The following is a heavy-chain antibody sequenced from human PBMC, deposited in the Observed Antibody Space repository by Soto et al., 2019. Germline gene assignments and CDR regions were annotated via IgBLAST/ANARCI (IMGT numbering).Heavy chain of an antibody. CDR1: GYTFTSYG. V-gene: IGHV1-18*01. CDR2: ISAYNGNT. CDR3: AREGALVVVAATLDYFDY. D-gene: IGHD2-15*01. Sequence: ASVKVSCKASGYTFTSYGISWVRQAPGQGLEWMGWISAYNGNTNYAQKLQGRVTMTTDTSTSTAYMELRSLRSDGTAVYYCAREGALVVVAATLDYFDYWGQGTLVTVSS. J-gene: IGHJ4*02.